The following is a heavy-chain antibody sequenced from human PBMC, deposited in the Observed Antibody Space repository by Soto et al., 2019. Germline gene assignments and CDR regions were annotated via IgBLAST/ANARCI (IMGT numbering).Heavy chain of an antibody. CDR3: ARGLSGYYGFDY. V-gene: IGHV3-74*01. J-gene: IGHJ4*02. CDR1: GFTFSSYW. D-gene: IGHD5-12*01. Sequence: EVQLVESGGGLVQFGGSLRLSCAASGFTFSSYWMHWVRQVPGKGLVWVSRIKGDGTNTGYADSVKGRFTISRDNVKNTLYLQLNSLRAEDTAVYYCARGLSGYYGFDYWGKGTLLTVSS. CDR2: IKGDGTNT.